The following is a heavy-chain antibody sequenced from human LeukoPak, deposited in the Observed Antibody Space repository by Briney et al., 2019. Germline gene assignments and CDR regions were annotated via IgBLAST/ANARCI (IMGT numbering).Heavy chain of an antibody. CDR3: ARVRDRMTGYKFDY. D-gene: IGHD5-18*01. V-gene: IGHV1-2*02. Sequence: GASVKVSCKASGYTFTGYYMHWVRQAPGQGLEWMGWINPNSGGTNYAQKFQGRVTMTRDTSISTAYMELRRLRSDDTAMYYCARVRDRMTGYKFDYWGQGTLVTVSS. CDR2: INPNSGGT. CDR1: GYTFTGYY. J-gene: IGHJ4*02.